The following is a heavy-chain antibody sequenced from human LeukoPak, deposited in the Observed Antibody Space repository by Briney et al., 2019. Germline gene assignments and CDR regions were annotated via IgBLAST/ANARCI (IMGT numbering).Heavy chain of an antibody. V-gene: IGHV3-7*01. CDR2: IKQDGSEK. D-gene: IGHD3-10*01. J-gene: IGHJ4*02. Sequence: GGSLRLSCAASGFTFSSYWMSWVRQAPGKGLEWVANIKQDGSEKYYVDSVKGRFTISRDNAKNSLYLQMNSLRAEDTAVYYCARDSLFVVRGVLDYWGQGTLVTVSS. CDR3: ARDSLFVVRGVLDY. CDR1: GFTFSSYW.